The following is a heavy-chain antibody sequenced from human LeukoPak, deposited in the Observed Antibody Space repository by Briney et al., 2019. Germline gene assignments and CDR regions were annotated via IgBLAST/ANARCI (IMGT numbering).Heavy chain of an antibody. Sequence: GGSLRLSCTAAGFSFGDFALSWVRQAPGKGLEWVGFIRSEAYGGTTEYAASVKDRFTISRDDAKSTAYLQMKSLRSEDTAVYYCARDPLWFGHRSYYMDVWGKGTTVTVSS. CDR2: IRSEAYGGTT. D-gene: IGHD3-10*01. CDR1: GFSFGDFA. J-gene: IGHJ6*03. V-gene: IGHV3-49*04. CDR3: ARDPLWFGHRSYYMDV.